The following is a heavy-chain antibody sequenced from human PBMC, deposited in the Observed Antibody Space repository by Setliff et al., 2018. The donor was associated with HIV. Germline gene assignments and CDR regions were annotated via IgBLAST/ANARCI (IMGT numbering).Heavy chain of an antibody. V-gene: IGHV3-9*01. CDR3: ARVYDYVWGSYDPRNYYFDY. D-gene: IGHD3-16*01. Sequence: PGGSLRLSCAASGFIFDDYAMHWVRQAPGKGLEWVSGINWNSGRRAYADSVKGRFIISRDNAKNSLYLHMNSLRGEDTAVYYCARVYDYVWGSYDPRNYYFDYWGQGTLVTVSS. CDR1: GFIFDDYA. CDR2: INWNSGRR. J-gene: IGHJ4*02.